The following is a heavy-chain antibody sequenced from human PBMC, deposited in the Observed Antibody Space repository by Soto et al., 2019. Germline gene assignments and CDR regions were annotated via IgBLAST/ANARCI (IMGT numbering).Heavy chain of an antibody. J-gene: IGHJ2*01. V-gene: IGHV4-4*02. CDR2: IYHSGGT. CDR1: GDSISRSYW. Sequence: SETLSLTCAVSGDSISRSYWWSWVRQFPGKGLEWIGEIYHSGGTIYNPSLQSRVTLSVDKSKNEFSLKMSSVTAADTAVYYCARVPGLWGRGTLVTVSS. CDR3: ARVPGL.